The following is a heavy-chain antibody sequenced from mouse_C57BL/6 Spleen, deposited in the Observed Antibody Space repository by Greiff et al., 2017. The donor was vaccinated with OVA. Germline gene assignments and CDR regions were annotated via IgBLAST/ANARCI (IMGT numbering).Heavy chain of an antibody. CDR2: ISSGSSTI. CDR3: AGQEGSHAVDV. V-gene: IGHV5-17*01. J-gene: IGHJ1*03. Sequence: EVKLMESGGGLVKPGGSLKLSCAASGFTFSHYGMHWVRQAPEKGLEWVAYISSGSSTIYYADTVKGRFTIARDNAKNTLFLQMTSLRSEDTAMYYCAGQEGSHAVDVWGTGTTVTVSS. CDR1: GFTFSHYG. D-gene: IGHD6-2*01.